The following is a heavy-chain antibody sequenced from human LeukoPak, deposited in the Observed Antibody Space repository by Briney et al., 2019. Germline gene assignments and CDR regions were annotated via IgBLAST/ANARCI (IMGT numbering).Heavy chain of an antibody. D-gene: IGHD6-13*01. Sequence: GASVTVSCKASGYTFTGYYMHWVRQAPGQGLEWMGWINPNSGGTNYAQKFQGWVTMTRDTSISTAYMELSRLRSDDTAVYYCARAGSWYGGYYFDYWGQGTLVTVSS. CDR3: ARAGSWYGGYYFDY. V-gene: IGHV1-2*04. J-gene: IGHJ4*02. CDR1: GYTFTGYY. CDR2: INPNSGGT.